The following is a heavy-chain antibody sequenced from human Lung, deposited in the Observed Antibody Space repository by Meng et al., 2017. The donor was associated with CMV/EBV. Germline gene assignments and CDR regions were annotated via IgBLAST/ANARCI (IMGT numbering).Heavy chain of an antibody. V-gene: IGHV3-7*01. CDR1: GFTCSSYW. CDR2: IKQDGSEK. J-gene: IGHJ6*02. Sequence: SLSLXCAVSGFTCSSYWISWVRQAPGKGLEWVANIKQDGSEKYYVDSVKGRFTITRDNAKNTLYLQMNSLRAEDTAVYYCARDKSMMADYGMDVWGQGTTVTVSS. CDR3: ARDKSMMADYGMDV. D-gene: IGHD3-22*01.